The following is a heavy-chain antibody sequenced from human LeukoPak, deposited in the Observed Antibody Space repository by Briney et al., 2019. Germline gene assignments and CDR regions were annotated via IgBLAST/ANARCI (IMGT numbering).Heavy chain of an antibody. J-gene: IGHJ4*02. CDR1: GGSISSYY. CDR3: ARGLMMAVAGRGEFHY. Sequence: SSETLSLTCTVSGGSISSYYWSWIRQPPGKGLEWIGCIYSSGSTNYNPSLKSRVTISVDTSKNQFSLKLNSVTAADTAVYYCARGLMMAVAGRGEFHYWGQGTPVTVSS. V-gene: IGHV4-59*08. D-gene: IGHD6-13*01. CDR2: IYSSGST.